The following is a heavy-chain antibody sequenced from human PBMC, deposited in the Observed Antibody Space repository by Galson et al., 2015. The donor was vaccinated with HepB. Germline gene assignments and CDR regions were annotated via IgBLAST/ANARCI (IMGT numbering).Heavy chain of an antibody. J-gene: IGHJ4*02. CDR2: IDPSDSFT. D-gene: IGHD3-22*01. CDR1: GSSFPSYW. CDR3: ASLQFHYDSNGEVDY. Sequence: QSGAEVTKPGESLRISCKGSGSSFPSYWISWVRQMPGKGLEWMGRIDPSDSFTNYSPSFQGHVTISVDKSLSTAYLQWSSLKASDTAMYYCASLQFHYDSNGEVDYWGQGTLVTVSS. V-gene: IGHV5-10-1*01.